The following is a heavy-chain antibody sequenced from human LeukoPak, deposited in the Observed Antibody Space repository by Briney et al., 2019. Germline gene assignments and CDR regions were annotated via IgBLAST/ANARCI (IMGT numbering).Heavy chain of an antibody. V-gene: IGHV1-2*02. D-gene: IGHD6-19*01. Sequence: SVNVSCKASGYTFTGYYMHWVRQAPGQGLEWMGWINPNSGGTNYAQKFQGRVTMTRDTSISTAYMGLSRLRSDDTAVYYCARGLVLSIAVAEGFDYWGQGTLVTVSS. J-gene: IGHJ4*02. CDR2: INPNSGGT. CDR3: ARGLVLSIAVAEGFDY. CDR1: GYTFTGYY.